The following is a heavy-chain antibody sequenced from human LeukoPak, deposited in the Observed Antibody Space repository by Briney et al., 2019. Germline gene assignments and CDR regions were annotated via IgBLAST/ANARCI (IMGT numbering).Heavy chain of an antibody. Sequence: GRSLRLSCAASGFTFNSYAMHWVRQAPGKGLEWVAIISYDGSNKYYAESVKGRFTISRDNSENTLYLQMNSLRAEDTAVYSCARGVSGNYFDYWGQGTPVTASS. CDR1: GFTFNSYA. CDR2: ISYDGSNK. V-gene: IGHV3-30*04. J-gene: IGHJ4*02. CDR3: ARGVSGNYFDY. D-gene: IGHD1-26*01.